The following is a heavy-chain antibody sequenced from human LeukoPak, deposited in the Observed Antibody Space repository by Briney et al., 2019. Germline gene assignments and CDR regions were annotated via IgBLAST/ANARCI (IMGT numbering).Heavy chain of an antibody. CDR3: ARRVVARYYFDY. CDR1: GGSFSGYY. D-gene: IGHD3-22*01. Sequence: SETLSLTCAVSGGSFSGYYWSWIRQPPGKGLEWIGEINHSGSTNYNPSLKSRVTISVDTSKNQFSLKLSSVTAADTAVYYCARRVVARYYFDYWGQGTLVTVSS. J-gene: IGHJ4*02. V-gene: IGHV4-34*01. CDR2: INHSGST.